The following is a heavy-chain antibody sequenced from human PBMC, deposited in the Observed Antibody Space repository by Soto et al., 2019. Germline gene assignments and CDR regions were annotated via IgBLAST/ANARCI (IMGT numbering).Heavy chain of an antibody. Sequence: EVQLLDSGGGLVQPGGSLRLSCEASGFSFSTFDMSWVRQAPGKGLQCVSFIRGSDGTTYYADSVRGRFASSRDNSRNTLYLQMNSLRADDTALYYCANGAWLDFWGRGTLVTVSS. CDR3: ANGAWLDF. J-gene: IGHJ4*02. CDR1: GFSFSTFD. D-gene: IGHD6-19*01. CDR2: IRGSDGTT. V-gene: IGHV3-23*01.